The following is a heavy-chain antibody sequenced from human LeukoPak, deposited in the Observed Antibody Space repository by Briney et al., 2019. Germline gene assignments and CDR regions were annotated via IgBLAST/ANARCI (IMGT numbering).Heavy chain of an antibody. CDR3: ATRGYYGSGSLYYGMDV. CDR1: GFTFSSYS. Sequence: GGSLRLSCAASGFTFSSYSMNWVRQAPGKGLEWVSSISSSSSYIYYADSVKGRFTVSRNNAKKSLYLQMSNLRAEDTALYYCATRGYYGSGSLYYGMDVWGQGTTATVSS. D-gene: IGHD3-10*01. J-gene: IGHJ6*02. V-gene: IGHV3-21*01. CDR2: ISSSSSYI.